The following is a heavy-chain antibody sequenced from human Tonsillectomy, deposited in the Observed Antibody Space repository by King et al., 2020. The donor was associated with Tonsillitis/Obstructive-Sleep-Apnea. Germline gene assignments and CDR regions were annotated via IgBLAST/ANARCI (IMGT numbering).Heavy chain of an antibody. V-gene: IGHV4-34*01. CDR3: ARVPIRITIFGVVKLDAFDI. J-gene: IGHJ3*02. D-gene: IGHD3-3*01. CDR2: INHSGST. Sequence: VQLQQWGAGLLKPSETLSLTCAVYGVSFSGYYWSWIRQPPGKGLEWIGEINHSGSTNYNPSLKSRVTISVDTSKNQFSLKLSSVTAADTAVYYCARVPIRITIFGVVKLDAFDIWGQGTMVTVSS. CDR1: GVSFSGYY.